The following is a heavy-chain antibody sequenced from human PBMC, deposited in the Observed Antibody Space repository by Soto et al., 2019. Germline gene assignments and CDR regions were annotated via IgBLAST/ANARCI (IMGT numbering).Heavy chain of an antibody. D-gene: IGHD2-8*01. J-gene: IGHJ6*03. V-gene: IGHV1-18*01. Sequence: QVQLVQSGAEVKKPGASVKVSCKASGYTFTTYDISWVRQAPGQGLEWMGWISAFNGNTNYAQKLQGRVTMSTDTSTRTAYMELRSLRSDDTAVYYCARAVSHFYHSYYTDVWGKGTTVTVSS. CDR2: ISAFNGNT. CDR1: GYTFTTYD. CDR3: ARAVSHFYHSYYTDV.